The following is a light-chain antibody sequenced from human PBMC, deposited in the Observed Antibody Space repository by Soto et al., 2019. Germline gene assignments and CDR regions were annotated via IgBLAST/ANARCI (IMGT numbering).Light chain of an antibody. CDR2: DVS. CDR3: CSYSGSYTWG. Sequence: QSALTQPRSVSGSPGQSVTISCPGTSSDLGGYNFVSWYQHHPGKAPKLMIYDVSKRPSGVPDRFSGSKSGNTASLTISGLHAEDEADYYCCSYSGSYTWGFGGGTKLTVL. J-gene: IGLJ2*01. V-gene: IGLV2-11*01. CDR1: SSDLGGYNF.